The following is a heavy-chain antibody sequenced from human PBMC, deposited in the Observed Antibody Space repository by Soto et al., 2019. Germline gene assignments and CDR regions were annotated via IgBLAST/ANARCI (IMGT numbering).Heavy chain of an antibody. CDR1: GYNFFDYG. V-gene: IGHV1-18*01. D-gene: IGHD1-1*01. Sequence: QIQLVQSGAEVKKPGASVKVSCKASGYNFFDYGVSWVRQAPGQGLEWMGWVSPKSGNTNYARKVQGRVTMTTDISTSTAYMEQGGLISDDTGVYYCARGRTVSSIGPRLVWGQGPLVSVSS. CDR2: VSPKSGNT. J-gene: IGHJ1*01. CDR3: ARGRTVSSIGPRLV.